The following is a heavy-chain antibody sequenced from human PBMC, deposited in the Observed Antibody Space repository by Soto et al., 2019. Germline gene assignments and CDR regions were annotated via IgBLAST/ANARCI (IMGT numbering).Heavy chain of an antibody. CDR3: ATSFITTIGTTA. CDR1: GFTFSNYG. D-gene: IGHD1-1*01. Sequence: EVQLVESGGGLVQPGGSLRLSCEASGFTFSNYGINWVRQAPGKGLEWVSHISSSSSTLYYAESVKGRFSISRDNAKNSLYLLMSSLRGEDTAVYYCATSFITTIGTTAWGQGTLVTVSS. J-gene: IGHJ4*02. CDR2: ISSSSSTL. V-gene: IGHV3-48*01.